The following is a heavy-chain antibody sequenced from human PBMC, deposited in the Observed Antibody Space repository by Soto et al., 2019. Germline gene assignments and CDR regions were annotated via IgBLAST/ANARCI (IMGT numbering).Heavy chain of an antibody. Sequence: QVQLVQSGAEMKEPGSSVKVSCKTSGGTFSSSAISWLRQAPGQGLEWMGGIIPLFRTPDYAQKFHGRVTIVAAEFTSRTYTDMSSPSSQVPAVYYSARDKDGLQLVWNYYYILDVWGQGTTITVSS. J-gene: IGHJ6*02. CDR2: IIPLFRTP. CDR1: GGTFSSSA. CDR3: ARDKDGLQLVWNYYYILDV. V-gene: IGHV1-69*12. D-gene: IGHD4-4*01.